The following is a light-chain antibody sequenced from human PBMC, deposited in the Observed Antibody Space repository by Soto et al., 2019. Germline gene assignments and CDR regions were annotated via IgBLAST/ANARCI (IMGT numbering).Light chain of an antibody. J-gene: IGKJ1*01. Sequence: DIPMTQSPSTLSGSVGDRVTITCRASQTISSWLAWYQQKPGKAPKLLIYKATILQSGVPSRFSGSGSGTEFTLAISSLQPDDFATYYCQEYETFSPWTFGQGTKVEMK. CDR3: QEYETFSPWT. V-gene: IGKV1-5*03. CDR2: KAT. CDR1: QTISSW.